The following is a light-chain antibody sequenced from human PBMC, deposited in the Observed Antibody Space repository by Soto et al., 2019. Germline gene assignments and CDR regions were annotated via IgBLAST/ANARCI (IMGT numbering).Light chain of an antibody. CDR1: RRVSRN. CDR2: GAS. J-gene: IGKJ3*01. CDR3: QQYNNWAMFT. Sequence: EIVMTQSPATLSVSPRKRATLSCRASRRVSRNLAWYKQKPGQAPRVLIYGASTRATGVPARFSGSGSGTEFTLTISSLQSEDFAVYYCQQYNNWAMFTFGPGTKVDIK. V-gene: IGKV3-15*01.